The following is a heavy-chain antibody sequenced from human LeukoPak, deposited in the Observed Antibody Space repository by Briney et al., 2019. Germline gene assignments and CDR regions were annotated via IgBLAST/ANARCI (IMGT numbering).Heavy chain of an antibody. D-gene: IGHD3-9*01. Sequence: ASVTVSCTPSGYTFTSYGISWVRQAPGQGLEWMGWISVYNGNTNYAQKLQGRVTMTTDTSTSTAYMELRSLRSDDTAVYCCARVVLRYFDWLSRYFDYWGQGTLVTVSS. CDR1: GYTFTSYG. J-gene: IGHJ4*02. CDR3: ARVVLRYFDWLSRYFDY. CDR2: ISVYNGNT. V-gene: IGHV1-18*04.